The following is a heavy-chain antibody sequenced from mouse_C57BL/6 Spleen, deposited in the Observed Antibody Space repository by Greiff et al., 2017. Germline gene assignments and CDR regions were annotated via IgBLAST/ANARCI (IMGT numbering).Heavy chain of an antibody. J-gene: IGHJ4*01. CDR3: ARYPTTVVATDYYAMDY. V-gene: IGHV1-64*01. D-gene: IGHD1-1*01. CDR1: GYTFTSYW. CDR2: IHPNSGST. Sequence: VQLQQPGAELVKPGASVKLSCKASGYTFTSYWMHWVKQRPGQGLEWIGMIHPNSGSTNYNEKFKSKATLTVDKSSSTAYMQLSSLTSEDSAVYYCARYPTTVVATDYYAMDYWGQGTSVTVSS.